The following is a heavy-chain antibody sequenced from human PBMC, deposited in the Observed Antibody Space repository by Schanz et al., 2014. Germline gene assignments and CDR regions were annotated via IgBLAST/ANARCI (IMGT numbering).Heavy chain of an antibody. V-gene: IGHV3-23*01. CDR3: TKYGGRYSYGFVEY. J-gene: IGHJ4*02. D-gene: IGHD5-18*01. CDR2: INGSGNAT. Sequence: EVKLLESGGGLVQPGGSLRLSCAASGFTFATYAMSWVRQAPGKGLEWVAAINGSGNATYYADSVKGRFTISRDNSRNALFLQMKRLRVDDTAVYFCTKYGGRYSYGFVEYWGQGILVTVSS. CDR1: GFTFATYA.